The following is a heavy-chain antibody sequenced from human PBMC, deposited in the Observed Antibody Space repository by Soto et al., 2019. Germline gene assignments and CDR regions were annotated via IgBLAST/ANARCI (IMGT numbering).Heavy chain of an antibody. CDR2: INNEGTDT. D-gene: IGHD2-2*03. CDR3: VRGPLDLGIRPAAMFY. Sequence: EVLLVESGGGIAEPGESLRISCAASGFAFGSYWMHWVRQVPGKGLVGVSRINNEGTDTDYADSVKGRFTISRDNARHTLYLQLDSLRAEDSAMYYCVRGPLDLGIRPAAMFYWGQGTLVTVSS. V-gene: IGHV3-74*01. CDR1: GFAFGSYW. J-gene: IGHJ4*01.